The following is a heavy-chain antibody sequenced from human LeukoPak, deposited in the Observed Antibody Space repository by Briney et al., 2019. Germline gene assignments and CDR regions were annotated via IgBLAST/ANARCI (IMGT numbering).Heavy chain of an antibody. V-gene: IGHV4-59*12. CDR2: IYYSGST. CDR3: ARETSLAYYYGSGSYFPLTINWFDP. CDR1: GGSISSYY. D-gene: IGHD3-10*01. Sequence: PSETLSLTCTVSGGSISSYYWSWIRQPPGKGLEWIGYIYYSGSTNYNPSLKSRVTMSVDTSKNQFSLKLSSVTAADTAVYYCARETSLAYYYGSGSYFPLTINWFDPWGQGTLVTVSS. J-gene: IGHJ5*02.